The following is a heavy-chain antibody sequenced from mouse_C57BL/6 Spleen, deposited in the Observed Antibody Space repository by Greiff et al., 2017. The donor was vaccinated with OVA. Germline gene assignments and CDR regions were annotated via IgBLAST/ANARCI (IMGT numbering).Heavy chain of an antibody. CDR3: ARCRGGSSPFDY. J-gene: IGHJ2*01. D-gene: IGHD1-1*01. CDR1: GYTFTSYW. Sequence: QVQLKQPGAELVMPGASVKLSCKASGYTFTSYWMHWVKQRPGQGLEWIGEIDPSDSYTNYNQKFKGKSTLTVDKSSSTAYMQLSSLTSEDSAVYYCARCRGGSSPFDYWGQGTTLTVSS. V-gene: IGHV1-69*01. CDR2: IDPSDSYT.